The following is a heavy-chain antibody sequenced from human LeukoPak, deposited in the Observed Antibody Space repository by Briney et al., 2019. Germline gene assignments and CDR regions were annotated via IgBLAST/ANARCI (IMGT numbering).Heavy chain of an antibody. CDR3: ARDRNYYDSSGYYNDAFDI. Sequence: GGSLRLSCAASGFTLSSYWMSWVRQAPGKGLEWVANIKKDGSEKYYVDSVKGRFTISRDNAKNSLYLQMNSLRAEDTAVYYCARDRNYYDSSGYYNDAFDIWGQGTMVTVSS. CDR1: GFTLSSYW. V-gene: IGHV3-7*01. CDR2: IKKDGSEK. J-gene: IGHJ3*02. D-gene: IGHD3-22*01.